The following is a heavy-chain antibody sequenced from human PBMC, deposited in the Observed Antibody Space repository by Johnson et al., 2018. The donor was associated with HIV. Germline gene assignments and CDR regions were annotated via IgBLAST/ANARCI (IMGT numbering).Heavy chain of an antibody. CDR2: INWNGGST. V-gene: IGHV3-20*04. D-gene: IGHD6-19*01. J-gene: IGHJ3*02. CDR1: GFTFDDYG. CDR3: ARFRQWLVFPAFDI. Sequence: VQLVESGGGVVRPGGSLRLSCAASGFTFDDYGMSWVRQAPGKGLEWVSGINWNGGSTGYADAVKGRYTISRDNAKNSLYLQMNSLRAEDTALYYCARFRQWLVFPAFDIWGQGTMVTVSS.